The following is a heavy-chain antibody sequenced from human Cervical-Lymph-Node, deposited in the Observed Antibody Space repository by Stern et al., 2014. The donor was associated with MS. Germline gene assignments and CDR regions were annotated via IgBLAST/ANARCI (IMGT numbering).Heavy chain of an antibody. CDR1: GYTFISYY. CDR3: AREVAGHRLGMMDV. V-gene: IGHV1-46*01. CDR2: INPSGGNT. Sequence: VQLVESGAEVKKPGASVKGSCKASGYTFISYYMHWVRQAPGQGLEWMGIINPSGGNTNYAQKFQGRVTMTRDTSTSTVYMELRSLRSDDTAVYYCAREVAGHRLGMMDVWGQGTTVTVSS. J-gene: IGHJ6*02. D-gene: IGHD6-19*01.